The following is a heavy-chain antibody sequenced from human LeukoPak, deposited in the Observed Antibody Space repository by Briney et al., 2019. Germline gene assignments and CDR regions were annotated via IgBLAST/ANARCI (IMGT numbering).Heavy chain of an antibody. CDR2: IIPIFGTA. CDR1: GGTFSSYA. CDR3: ARDRQRVTLTRFDY. Sequence: GASVKVSFKASGGTFSSYAISWVRQAPGQGLEWMGGIIPIFGTANYAQKFQGRVTITADESTSTAYMELSSLRSEDTAVYYCARDRQRVTLTRFDYWGQGTLVTVSS. J-gene: IGHJ4*02. V-gene: IGHV1-69*13. D-gene: IGHD3-3*01.